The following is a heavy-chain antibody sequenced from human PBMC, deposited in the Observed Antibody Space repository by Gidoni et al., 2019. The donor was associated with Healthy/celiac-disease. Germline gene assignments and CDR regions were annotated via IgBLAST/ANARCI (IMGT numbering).Heavy chain of an antibody. Sequence: QITLKESGPTLVKPTQTLTLTCTFSGFSLSTSGVGVGWIRQPPGKALEWLALIYWNDDKRYSPSLKSRLTITKDTSKNQVVLTMTNMDPVDTATYYCALERHCSGGSCYSYAFDIWGQGTMVTVSS. V-gene: IGHV2-5*01. D-gene: IGHD2-15*01. CDR1: GFSLSTSGVG. CDR3: ALERHCSGGSCYSYAFDI. J-gene: IGHJ3*02. CDR2: IYWNDDK.